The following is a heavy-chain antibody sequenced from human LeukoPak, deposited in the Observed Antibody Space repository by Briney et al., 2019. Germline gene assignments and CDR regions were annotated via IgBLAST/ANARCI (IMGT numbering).Heavy chain of an antibody. CDR1: GGSTSSGGYS. Sequence: PSETLSLTCAVSGGSTSSGGYSWSWIRQPPGKGLEWIGYIYHSGSTYYNPSLKSRVTISVDRSKNQFSLKLSSVTAADTAVYYCARAPATGPDAFDIWGQGTMVTVSS. CDR3: ARAPATGPDAFDI. D-gene: IGHD5-12*01. CDR2: IYHSGST. J-gene: IGHJ3*02. V-gene: IGHV4-30-2*01.